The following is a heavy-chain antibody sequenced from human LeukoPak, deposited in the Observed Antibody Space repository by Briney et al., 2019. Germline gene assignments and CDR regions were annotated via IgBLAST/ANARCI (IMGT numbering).Heavy chain of an antibody. CDR1: GFTFSSCA. V-gene: IGHV3-23*01. CDR2: ISGSGDNT. J-gene: IGHJ4*02. CDR3: AKGSYYDSSGSFYFDY. D-gene: IGHD3-22*01. Sequence: GGSLRLSCAASGFTFSSCAMSWVRQAPGKGLEWVSGISGSGDNTYYADSVKGRFTISRDNSKNTLYVQVNSLGTEDTAAYYCAKGSYYDSSGSFYFDYWGQGTLVTVSS.